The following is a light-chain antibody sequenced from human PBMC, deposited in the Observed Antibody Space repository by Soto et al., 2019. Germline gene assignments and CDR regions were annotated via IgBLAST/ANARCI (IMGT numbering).Light chain of an antibody. J-gene: IGKJ1*01. CDR1: QSVSSSY. Sequence: IVLTQSPGTLSLSPGERATLSCRASQSVSSSYLAWYQQKPGQAPRLLIYGASSRATGIPARFSGGGSGTEFTLTITSLQSEDFAVYYCHQYNGWPRTFGQGTNVDVK. CDR3: HQYNGWPRT. CDR2: GAS. V-gene: IGKV3-20*01.